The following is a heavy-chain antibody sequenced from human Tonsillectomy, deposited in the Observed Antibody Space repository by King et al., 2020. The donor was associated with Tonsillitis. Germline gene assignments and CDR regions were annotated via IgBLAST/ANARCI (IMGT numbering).Heavy chain of an antibody. CDR2: ISYDGDNK. J-gene: IGHJ6*03. CDR3: ARVGGDCSSTSWYGNYYYYMDV. Sequence: GQLVQSGGGVVQPGRSLRLSCAASGFTFSTYAIHWVRQAPGKGLEWVAVISYDGDNKYYADSVKGRFTISRDNSKNTLYLQMNSLRAEDTAVYYCARVGGDCSSTSWYGNYYYYMDVWGKGTTVTVSS. CDR1: GFTFSTYA. D-gene: IGHD2-2*01. V-gene: IGHV3-30*01.